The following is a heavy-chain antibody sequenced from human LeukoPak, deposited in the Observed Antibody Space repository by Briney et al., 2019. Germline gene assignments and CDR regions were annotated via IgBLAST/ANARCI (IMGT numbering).Heavy chain of an antibody. V-gene: IGHV3-23*01. CDR3: ARTITIRYMDV. D-gene: IGHD3-3*01. J-gene: IGHJ6*03. CDR1: GFTFRDYD. Sequence: GGSLRLSCAASGFTFRDYDMSWVRQAPGKGLEWVSVISSSGGSTYYADSVKGRFTISRDNAKNSLYLQMNSLRAEDTAVYYCARTITIRYMDVWGKGTTVTVSS. CDR2: ISSSGGST.